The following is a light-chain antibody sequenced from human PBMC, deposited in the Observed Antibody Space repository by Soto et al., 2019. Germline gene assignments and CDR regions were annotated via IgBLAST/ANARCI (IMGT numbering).Light chain of an antibody. J-gene: IGKJ4*01. V-gene: IGKV3-20*01. CDR1: QSVSSSY. Sequence: EIVLTQSPGTLSLSPGERATLSCRASQSVSSSYLAWYQQKPGQAPRLLIYAASSRATGIPDRFSGSGSGTDFTLTISRLETDDFALYYCQQYGSSLPLTFGGGTKVAIK. CDR3: QQYGSSLPLT. CDR2: AAS.